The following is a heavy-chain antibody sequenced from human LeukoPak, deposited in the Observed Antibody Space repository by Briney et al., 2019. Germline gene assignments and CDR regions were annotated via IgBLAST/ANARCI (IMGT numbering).Heavy chain of an antibody. CDR1: GGFVSGYY. J-gene: IGHJ6*03. V-gene: IGHV4-4*07. D-gene: IGHD3-16*01. CDR2: IYSSGNI. CDR3: ARESRDYVGSRHYMDV. Sequence: PSETLSLTCTVSGGFVSGYYWNYIRQAAGKGLEWIGRIYSSGNIDYNPSLRRRVTMSVDTPKNQFSLVLTSVTAADTAVYYSARESRDYVGSRHYMDVWGKGTTVTVSS.